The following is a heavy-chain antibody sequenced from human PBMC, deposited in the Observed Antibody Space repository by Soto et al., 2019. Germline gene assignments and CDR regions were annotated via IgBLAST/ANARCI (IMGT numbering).Heavy chain of an antibody. CDR3: ARGTYLDY. CDR1: GYTLNTYG. CDR2: ISANNDNT. V-gene: IGHV1-18*01. J-gene: IGHJ4*02. Sequence: QVQLVQAGAEVKKPGASVKVSCEASGYTLNTYGITWVRQAPGQGLEWMGWISANNDNTNYPQKLQGRVTMTTDTSTSTDSMELTSVTADDTAVYYCARGTYLDYWGQGTLVTVSS.